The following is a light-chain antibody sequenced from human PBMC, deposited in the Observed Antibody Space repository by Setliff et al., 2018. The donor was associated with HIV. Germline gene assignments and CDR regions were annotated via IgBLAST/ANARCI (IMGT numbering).Light chain of an antibody. CDR2: GVN. CDR3: CSYVSCDTWM. J-gene: IGLJ3*02. Sequence: QSALTQPASVSGSPGQSITISCTGSATDVGTYESVSWYQHHPGDVPKLIIYGVNKRPSVISNRFSGSKTGNSASLTISGLHTEDEADYYCCSYVSCDTWMFGGGTKVTVL. CDR1: ATDVGTYES. V-gene: IGLV2-23*02.